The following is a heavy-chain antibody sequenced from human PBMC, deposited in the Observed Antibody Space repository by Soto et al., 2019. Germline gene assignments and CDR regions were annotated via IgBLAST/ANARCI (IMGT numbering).Heavy chain of an antibody. Sequence: SETLSLTCTVSGGSISSSSYYWGWIRQPPGKGLEWIGSIYYSGSTYYNPSLKSRVTISVDTSKNQFSLKLSSVTAADTAVYYCARSSDFWSGYAYYYYYYMDVWGKGTTVTVSS. D-gene: IGHD3-3*01. V-gene: IGHV4-39*01. CDR2: IYYSGST. CDR3: ARSSDFWSGYAYYYYYYMDV. J-gene: IGHJ6*03. CDR1: GGSISSSSYY.